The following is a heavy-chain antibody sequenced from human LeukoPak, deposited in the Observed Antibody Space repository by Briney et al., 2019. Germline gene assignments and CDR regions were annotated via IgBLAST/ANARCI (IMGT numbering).Heavy chain of an antibody. CDR2: IYYSGST. CDR3: ARHDPREGDYSPFDY. V-gene: IGHV4-39*01. D-gene: IGHD4-17*01. Sequence: SETLSLTCTVSGGSISSSSYYWGWIRQPPGKGLEWIGSIYYSGSTYYNPSLKSRVTISVDTSKNQFSLKLSSVTAADTAVYYCARHDPREGDYSPFDYWGQGTLVTVSS. CDR1: GGSISSSSYY. J-gene: IGHJ4*02.